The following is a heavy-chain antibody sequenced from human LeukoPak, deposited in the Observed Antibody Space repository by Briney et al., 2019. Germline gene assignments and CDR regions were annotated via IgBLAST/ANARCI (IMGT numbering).Heavy chain of an antibody. Sequence: GGSLRLSCAASGFTFSSYSMNWVRQAPGKGLEWVSSISSSSSYIYYADSVKGRFTISRDNAKNSLYLQMNSLRAEDTAVYYCARSAAAFYWYFDLWGRGTLVTVSS. V-gene: IGHV3-21*01. D-gene: IGHD6-25*01. CDR1: GFTFSSYS. CDR2: ISSSSSYI. CDR3: ARSAAAFYWYFDL. J-gene: IGHJ2*01.